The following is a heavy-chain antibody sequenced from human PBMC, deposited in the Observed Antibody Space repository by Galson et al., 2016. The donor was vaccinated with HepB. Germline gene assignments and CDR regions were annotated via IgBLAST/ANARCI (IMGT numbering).Heavy chain of an antibody. J-gene: IGHJ4*02. D-gene: IGHD3-3*01. CDR3: ARGHVEGNAASDF. CDR2: IYSSGST. Sequence: SLRLSCAASGFIVNNNYMNWVRQAPGKGLEWVSVIYSSGSTFYADSVKGRFTTSRDNSKNTLYLQMNSLRAEDTAVYYCARGHVEGNAASDFWGQGTLVTASS. V-gene: IGHV3-53*01. CDR1: GFIVNNNY.